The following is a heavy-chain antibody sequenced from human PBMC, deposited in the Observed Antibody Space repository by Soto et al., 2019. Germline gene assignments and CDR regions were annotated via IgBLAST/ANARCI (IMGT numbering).Heavy chain of an antibody. Sequence: SVKVSCKASGGTFSSYAISWVRQAPGQGLEWMGGIIPIFGTANYAQTFQGRVTITADESTSTAYMELSSLRSEDTAVYYCARSWDLNYYYYGMDVWGQGTTVTVSS. CDR1: GGTFSSYA. CDR2: IIPIFGTA. V-gene: IGHV1-69*13. CDR3: ARSWDLNYYYYGMDV. J-gene: IGHJ6*02. D-gene: IGHD1-26*01.